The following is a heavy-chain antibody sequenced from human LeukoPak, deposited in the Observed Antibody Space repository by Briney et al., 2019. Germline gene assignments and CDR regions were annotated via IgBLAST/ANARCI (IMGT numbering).Heavy chain of an antibody. V-gene: IGHV3-53*01. J-gene: IGHJ6*02. Sequence: GGSLRLSCAASGFTASSNYMSWVRQAPGKGLEWVSVIYSGGSTYYADSVKGRFTISRDNSKNTLYLQMNSLRAEDTAVYYCARVLLTKNYGMDVWGQGTTVTVSS. CDR3: ARVLLTKNYGMDV. CDR2: IYSGGST. CDR1: GFTASSNY. D-gene: IGHD4-11*01.